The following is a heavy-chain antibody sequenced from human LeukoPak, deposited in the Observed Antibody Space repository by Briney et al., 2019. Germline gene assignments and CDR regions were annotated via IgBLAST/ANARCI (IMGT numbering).Heavy chain of an antibody. J-gene: IGHJ3*02. D-gene: IGHD3/OR15-3a*01. V-gene: IGHV4-39*01. CDR3: ARQWTYPDAFDI. CDR1: GGSLGSRNYY. Sequence: SETLSLTCTVSGGSLGSRNYYWGWIRQPPGKGLEWIGSIYFTGSTYYNPPLKSRVTISVDMSKNQFSLKLSSVTAADTAVYYCARQWTYPDAFDIWGQGTMVTVSS. CDR2: IYFTGST.